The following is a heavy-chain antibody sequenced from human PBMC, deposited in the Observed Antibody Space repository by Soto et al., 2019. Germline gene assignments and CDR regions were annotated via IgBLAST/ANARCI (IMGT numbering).Heavy chain of an antibody. CDR3: ARDSNYDSRHPTPQLGY. CDR1: GFTFSSYA. CDR2: ISYDGSNK. V-gene: IGHV3-30-3*01. D-gene: IGHD3-22*01. J-gene: IGHJ4*02. Sequence: PGGSLRLSCAASGFTFSSYAMHWVRQAPGKGLEWVAVISYDGSNKYYADSVKGRFTISRDNSKNTLYLQMNSLRAEDTAVYYCARDSNYDSRHPTPQLGYWGQGTLVTVSS.